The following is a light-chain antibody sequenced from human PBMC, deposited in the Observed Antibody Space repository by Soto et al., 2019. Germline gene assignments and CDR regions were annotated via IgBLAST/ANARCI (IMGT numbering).Light chain of an antibody. CDR3: SSYTTSRSTPYA. Sequence: QSALTQPASVSGSPGQSITISCTGTTSDVGGSNYVSWFQHHPGKAPRLVIYEVSNRPSGVSNRISGSKSGNTASLTISGLQAEDEADYYCSSYTTSRSTPYAFGTGTKLTVL. CDR2: EVS. CDR1: TSDVGGSNY. V-gene: IGLV2-14*01. J-gene: IGLJ1*01.